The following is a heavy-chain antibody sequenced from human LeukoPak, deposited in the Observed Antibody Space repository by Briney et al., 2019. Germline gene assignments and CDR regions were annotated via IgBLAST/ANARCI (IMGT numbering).Heavy chain of an antibody. J-gene: IGHJ6*02. CDR3: ASGPPNYYYGMDV. CDR1: GYTFTSYA. CDR2: INAGNGNT. Sequence: ASVKVSCKASGYTFTSYAMHWVRQAPGQRLEWMGWINAGNGNTKYPQKFQGRVTITRDTSASTAYMELSSLRSEDTAVYYCASGPPNYYYGMDVWGQGTTVTVSS. V-gene: IGHV1-3*01.